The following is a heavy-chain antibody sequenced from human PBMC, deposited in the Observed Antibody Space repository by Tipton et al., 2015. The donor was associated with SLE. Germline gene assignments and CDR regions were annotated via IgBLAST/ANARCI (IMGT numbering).Heavy chain of an antibody. V-gene: IGHV4-31*03. D-gene: IGHD4/OR15-4a*01. CDR3: ARAGVLPYYYYYMDV. J-gene: IGHJ6*03. CDR2: IYHSGTT. CDR1: GASISSGGHY. Sequence: LRLSCTVSGASISSGGHYWTWIRQHPAKGLELIGYIYHSGTTYYNPSLKSRVTISVDTSKNQFSLKLSSVTAADTAVYYCARAGVLPYYYYYMDVWGKGTTVTVSS.